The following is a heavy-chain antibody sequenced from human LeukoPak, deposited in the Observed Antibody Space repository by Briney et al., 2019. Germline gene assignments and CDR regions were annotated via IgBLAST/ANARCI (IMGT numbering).Heavy chain of an antibody. CDR2: VNLQGST. V-gene: IGHV4-4*02. D-gene: IGHD5-12*01. Sequence: SETLSLTCGVSGGSISNTNWWTWFRQPPGKGLEWIGEVNLQGSTNYNPSLKSRVAISVDKSENHISLKLTSVTAADTAVYYCARGGTYEKVATPPPSFDYWGQGTLVTVSS. CDR1: GGSISNTNW. J-gene: IGHJ4*02. CDR3: ARGGTYEKVATPPPSFDY.